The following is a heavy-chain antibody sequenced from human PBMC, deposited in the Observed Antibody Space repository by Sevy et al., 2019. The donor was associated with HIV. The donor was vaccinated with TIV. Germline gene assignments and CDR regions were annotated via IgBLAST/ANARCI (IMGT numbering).Heavy chain of an antibody. J-gene: IGHJ3*02. D-gene: IGHD3-22*01. CDR3: AKDRTPYFYDSSGHPAFDI. CDR1: GFTFSSYA. V-gene: IGHV3-23*01. CDR2: ISGSGGST. Sequence: GGSLRLSCAASGFTFSSYAMNWIRQAPGKGLEWVSAISGSGGSTYYADSVKGRFTISRDNSKNTLYLQMNSLRAEDTAVYYCAKDRTPYFYDSSGHPAFDIWGQWTMVTVSS.